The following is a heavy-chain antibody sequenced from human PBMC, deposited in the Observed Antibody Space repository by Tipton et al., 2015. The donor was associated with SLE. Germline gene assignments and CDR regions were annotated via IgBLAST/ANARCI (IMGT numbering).Heavy chain of an antibody. Sequence: TLSLTCTVSGGSISSSSYYWGWIRQPPGKGLEWIGSIYYSGSTYYNPSLKSRVTISVDTSKSQFSLKLSSVTAADTAVYYCARQRVTGTTYYFDYWGQGTLVTVSS. D-gene: IGHD1-7*01. CDR2: IYYSGST. V-gene: IGHV4-39*07. CDR3: ARQRVTGTTYYFDY. J-gene: IGHJ4*02. CDR1: GGSISSSSYY.